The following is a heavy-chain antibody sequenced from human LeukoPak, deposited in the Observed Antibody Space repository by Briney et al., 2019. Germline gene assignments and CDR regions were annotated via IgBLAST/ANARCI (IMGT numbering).Heavy chain of an antibody. D-gene: IGHD2-21*01. CDR2: ISGEGGST. J-gene: IGHJ6*02. CDR3: AKDSLLAPPQGPGYYYGMGV. V-gene: IGHV3-43*02. Sequence: GWAVRVSCAASGFTFDDYAMHGVGQAAGKGRDGVALISGEGGSTYYADSVKGPFTIARDNSKNYLYLQMNSLRTEDPALYYCAKDSLLAPPQGPGYYYGMGVWGQGTTVTVSS. CDR1: GFTFDDYA.